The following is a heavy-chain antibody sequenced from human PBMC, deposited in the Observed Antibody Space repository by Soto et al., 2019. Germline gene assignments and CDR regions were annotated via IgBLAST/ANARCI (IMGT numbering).Heavy chain of an antibody. CDR1: GGIFSSYA. V-gene: IGHV1-69*12. J-gene: IGHJ6*02. CDR2: IITIVGTA. Sequence: QVQLVQSGAEVKKPGSSVKVSCKASGGIFSSYAISWVRQAPGQGLEWMGGIITIVGTANYAQKFQGRGTITADESTSTACMELSSLRSVDTAVYYCAGDGGGYSGSAFSHHYGMDVWGQGTTVTVSS. CDR3: AGDGGGYSGSAFSHHYGMDV. D-gene: IGHD5-12*01.